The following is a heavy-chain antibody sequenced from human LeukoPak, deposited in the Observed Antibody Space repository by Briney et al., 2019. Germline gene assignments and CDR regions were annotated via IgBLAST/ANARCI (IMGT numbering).Heavy chain of an antibody. J-gene: IGHJ4*02. CDR2: IKGDGSEK. Sequence: PGGSLRLSCAASGFSFSSHWMNWVRHAPGKGLQSVATIKGDGSEKFYVVSVRGRFTISRDNAKNSLYLQMNILRAEDTAVYYCARDGPATDTDLDCWGQGTLVIVSS. CDR3: ARDGPATDTDLDC. V-gene: IGHV3-7*01. D-gene: IGHD6-13*01. CDR1: GFSFSSHW.